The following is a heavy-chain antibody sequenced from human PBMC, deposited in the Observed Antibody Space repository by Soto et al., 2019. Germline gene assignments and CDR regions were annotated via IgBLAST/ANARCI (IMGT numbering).Heavy chain of an antibody. V-gene: IGHV3-23*01. Sequence: EVQVLDSGGGSVQPGGSLRLSCAASGFTFSSYVMRWVSQSPGKGLEWVSSISGSGGSTYYTDSVKGRFTISRENSKNTLYLQRNSLRAEDTAVYFCASGYCSGDTCYHIDYWGQGTLVTVSS. CDR1: GFTFSSYV. J-gene: IGHJ4*02. CDR2: ISGSGGST. D-gene: IGHD2-15*01. CDR3: ASGYCSGDTCYHIDY.